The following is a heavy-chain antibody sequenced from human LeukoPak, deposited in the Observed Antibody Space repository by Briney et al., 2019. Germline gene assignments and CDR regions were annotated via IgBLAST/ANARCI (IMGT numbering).Heavy chain of an antibody. Sequence: QRGGSLRLSCAASGFTFSTYVMHWVRQAPGKGLEWVAVISFDGSNKYYADSVKGRFTISRDNSKNTLYLQMNSLRAEDTAVYYCVRTPGIAAYFDYWGQGTLVTVSS. CDR1: GFTFSTYV. V-gene: IGHV3-30-3*01. J-gene: IGHJ4*02. D-gene: IGHD6-13*01. CDR2: ISFDGSNK. CDR3: VRTPGIAAYFDY.